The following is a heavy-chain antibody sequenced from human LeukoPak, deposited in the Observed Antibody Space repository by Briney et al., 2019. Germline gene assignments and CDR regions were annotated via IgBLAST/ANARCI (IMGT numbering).Heavy chain of an antibody. D-gene: IGHD2-2*01. J-gene: IGHJ4*02. CDR1: GGSISSGSYY. V-gene: IGHV4-61*02. CDR3: ARDYESIVCSSTSCYPVYYFDY. Sequence: SETLSLTCTVSGGSISSGSYYWSWIRQPAGKGLEWIGRIYTSGSTNYNPSLKSRVTISVDTSKNQFSLKLSSVTAADTAVYYCARDYESIVCSSTSCYPVYYFDYWGQGTLVTVSS. CDR2: IYTSGST.